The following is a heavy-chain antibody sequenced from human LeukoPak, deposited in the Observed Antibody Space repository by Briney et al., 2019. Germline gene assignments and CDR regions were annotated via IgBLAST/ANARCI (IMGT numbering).Heavy chain of an antibody. CDR3: ASTTRGGTYYYYMDV. D-gene: IGHD1-1*01. CDR2: IYSGGST. Sequence: GGSLRLSCAASAFTFSSYGMHWVRQAPGKGLEWVSVIYSGGSTYYADSVKGRFTVSRDNSKNTLYLQMNSLRAEDTAVYYCASTTRGGTYYYYMDVWGKGTTVTISS. V-gene: IGHV3-NL1*01. CDR1: AFTFSSYG. J-gene: IGHJ6*03.